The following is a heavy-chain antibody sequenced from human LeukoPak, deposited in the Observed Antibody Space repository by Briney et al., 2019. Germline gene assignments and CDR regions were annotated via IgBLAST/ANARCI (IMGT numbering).Heavy chain of an antibody. V-gene: IGHV3-30*02. CDR2: IQYDGSNE. CDR1: GFTFSDYY. CDR3: AKDRCSNGIGCYYYYMDV. Sequence: GGSLRLSCAASGFTFSDYYMSWVRQAPGKGLEWVAYIQYDGSNEQYADSVKGRFSISRDSSKNILYLQLNSLRAEDTAVYYCAKDRCSNGIGCYYYYMDVWGKGTTVTISS. D-gene: IGHD2-8*01. J-gene: IGHJ6*03.